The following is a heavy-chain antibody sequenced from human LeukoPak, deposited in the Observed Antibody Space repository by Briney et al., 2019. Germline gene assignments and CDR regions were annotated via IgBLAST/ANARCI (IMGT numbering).Heavy chain of an antibody. CDR3: ASGYSGYEAVEFDY. D-gene: IGHD5-12*01. V-gene: IGHV1-2*02. Sequence: ASVKVSCKASGYTFTDYYMHWVRQAPGQGLEWMGWMNPNSGGTKYGKKFQGRVTMTRDTSISTAYMELSRLRSDDTAVYYCASGYSGYEAVEFDYWGQGTLVTVSS. CDR1: GYTFTDYY. CDR2: MNPNSGGT. J-gene: IGHJ4*02.